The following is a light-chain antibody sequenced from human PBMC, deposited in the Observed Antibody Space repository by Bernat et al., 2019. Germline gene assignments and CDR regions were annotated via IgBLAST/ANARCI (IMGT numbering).Light chain of an antibody. Sequence: DIQLTQSPPFLSASVGDRVTITCRASQVIGTYLAWYQQKPGKAPNLLIYGASTLQTGVQSRFSGSGSGTEFTLTISSLRPEDFATYHCQQLNSYPITFGQGTRLEIK. V-gene: IGKV1-9*01. CDR1: QVIGTY. J-gene: IGKJ5*01. CDR2: GAS. CDR3: QQLNSYPIT.